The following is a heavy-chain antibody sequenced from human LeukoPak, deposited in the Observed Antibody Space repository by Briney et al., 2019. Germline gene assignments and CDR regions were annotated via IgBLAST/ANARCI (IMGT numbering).Heavy chain of an antibody. Sequence: GGSLRLSCAASGFTFSSYAMHWVRQAPGKGLQWVAFIRYDGCNKYYGDSVKGRFTISRDNSKNTLYLQMNSLRAEDTAVYYCAKDGYVDAFDIWGQGTVVTVSS. CDR1: GFTFSSYA. J-gene: IGHJ3*02. CDR2: IRYDGCNK. D-gene: IGHD1-1*01. CDR3: AKDGYVDAFDI. V-gene: IGHV3-30*02.